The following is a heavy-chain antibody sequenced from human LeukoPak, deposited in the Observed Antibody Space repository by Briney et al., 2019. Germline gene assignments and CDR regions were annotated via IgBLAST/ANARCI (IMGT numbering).Heavy chain of an antibody. D-gene: IGHD4-17*01. Sequence: GGSLRLSCAASGFTFTSYGMHWVRQAPGKGLEWLSVISHDGSDKNNADSVKGRFIISRDNSKNTIYLQLNSLRPEDTAMYYCAREGVQTTVDAFDIWGLGTMVIVSS. CDR3: AREGVQTTVDAFDI. V-gene: IGHV3-30*19. J-gene: IGHJ3*02. CDR1: GFTFTSYG. CDR2: ISHDGSDK.